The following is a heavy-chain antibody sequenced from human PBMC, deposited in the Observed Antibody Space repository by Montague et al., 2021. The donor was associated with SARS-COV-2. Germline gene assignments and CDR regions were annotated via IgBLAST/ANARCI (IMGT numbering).Heavy chain of an antibody. J-gene: IGHJ4*02. V-gene: IGHV2-5*01. CDR2: IYSNDEK. D-gene: IGHD3-9*01. Sequence: PALGKPTQTLTLTCTFSGFSLSTPNVGVGWVRQPPGKALEWVAVIYSNDEKRYSPSLRNRLTITKDTAKNQVVLSLTYVDPVDTATHYCAHLIRYYDIFTGIPFDYWGQGSQVTVSS. CDR3: AHLIRYYDIFTGIPFDY. CDR1: GFSLSTPNVG.